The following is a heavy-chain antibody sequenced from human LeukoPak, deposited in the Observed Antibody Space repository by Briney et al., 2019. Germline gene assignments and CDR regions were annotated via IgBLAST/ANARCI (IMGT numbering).Heavy chain of an antibody. Sequence: GGSLRLSCTASGFTFSNTWMNWVRQAPGKGLEWVGRIKRKFEGETTEYAAPVKGRFTIPRDDSKNTLYLQMNSLKTEDTGVFYCTSDTVSTSDYAMDVWGQGTTVTVSS. J-gene: IGHJ6*02. CDR3: TSDTVSTSDYAMDV. V-gene: IGHV3-15*01. CDR2: IKRKFEGETT. CDR1: GFTFSNTW. D-gene: IGHD4-17*01.